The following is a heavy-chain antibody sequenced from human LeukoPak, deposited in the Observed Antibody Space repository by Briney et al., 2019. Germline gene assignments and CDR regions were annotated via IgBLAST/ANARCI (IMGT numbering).Heavy chain of an antibody. CDR2: ISYDGSNK. Sequence: PGRALRLSCAASGFTFSSYAMHWVRQAPGKGLEWVAVISYDGSNKYYAESVKGRFTISRDNSKNTLYLQMNSLRAEDTAVYYFARAPRHTLEVAANDYWGQGTLVTV. CDR3: ARAPRHTLEVAANDY. D-gene: IGHD6-19*01. V-gene: IGHV3-30*04. J-gene: IGHJ4*02. CDR1: GFTFSSYA.